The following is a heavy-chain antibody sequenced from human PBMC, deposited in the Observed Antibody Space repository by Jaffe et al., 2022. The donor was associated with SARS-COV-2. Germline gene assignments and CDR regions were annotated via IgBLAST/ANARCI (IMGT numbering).Heavy chain of an antibody. V-gene: IGHV3-21*06. Sequence: EERLMESGGGVVKPGGSLRLSCLTSGFTFSDNSMNWVRQAPGKGLEWVSSIGSGGRHMYYADSVRGRFTVSRDNAKNSLFLQMDSLTAEDTAVYYCARPTRGYYYYGMDVWGQGTTVIVSS. CDR3: ARPTRGYYYYGMDV. J-gene: IGHJ6*02. CDR2: IGSGGRHM. CDR1: GFTFSDNS. D-gene: IGHD3-10*01.